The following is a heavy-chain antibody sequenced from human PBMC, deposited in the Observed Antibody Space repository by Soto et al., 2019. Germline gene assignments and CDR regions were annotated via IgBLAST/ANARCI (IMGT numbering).Heavy chain of an antibody. V-gene: IGHV3-30*04. D-gene: IGHD2-8*01. CDR3: ARDGCPNGVCFNDY. J-gene: IGHJ4*02. CDR2: ISYDGRNE. Sequence: GGSLRLSCAASGFSFSSYAIHWVRQAPGKGLEWLSFISYDGRNEYYADSVKGRFTVSRDSSENTLYLQINTLKPEDTAVYYCARDGCPNGVCFNDYWGQGTLVTVSS. CDR1: GFSFSSYA.